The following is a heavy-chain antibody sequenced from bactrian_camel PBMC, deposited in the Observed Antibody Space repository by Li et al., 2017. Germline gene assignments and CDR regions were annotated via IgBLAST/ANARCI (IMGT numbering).Heavy chain of an antibody. CDR3: VRKVGGSWYD. D-gene: IGHD6*01. V-gene: IGHV3S9*01. CDR1: GFTLVGTA. Sequence: HVQLVESGGGAVEPGGSLTLSCTASGFTLVGTAVGWYRQPPGQRCDVVSILNTDGSTYYEDPVKGRFTISQDYAKNTVDLQMNSLKPEDTAVYYCVRKVGGSWYDWGQGTQVTVS. J-gene: IGHJ4*01. CDR2: LNTDGST.